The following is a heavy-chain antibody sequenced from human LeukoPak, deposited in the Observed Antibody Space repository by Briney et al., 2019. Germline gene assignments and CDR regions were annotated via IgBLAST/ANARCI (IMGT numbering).Heavy chain of an antibody. CDR3: ARDPFH. V-gene: IGHV4-4*07. CDR2: IYTSGST. D-gene: IGHD2/OR15-2a*01. Sequence: PSETLSLTCAVYGGSFSGYYWSWIRQPAGKGLEWIGRIYTSGSTNYNPSLKSRVTISVDTSMNQFSLTLSSVTAADTAVYYCARDPFHWGQGTLVTVSS. CDR1: GGSFSGYY. J-gene: IGHJ4*02.